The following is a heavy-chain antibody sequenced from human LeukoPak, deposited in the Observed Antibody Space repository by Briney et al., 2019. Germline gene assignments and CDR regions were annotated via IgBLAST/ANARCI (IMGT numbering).Heavy chain of an antibody. CDR1: AFTFSIYG. Sequence: PGGSLRLSCAASAFTFSIYGMHCVRQAPGKGLEWVAFIRYDGSNKYYEDSVKGQFTISRENSKYTLYVQMNSLRAEDTDVYYCAKGAAMVWGVYYYMDVWGKGTTVTISS. J-gene: IGHJ6*03. CDR3: AKGAAMVWGVYYYMDV. D-gene: IGHD3-10*01. CDR2: IRYDGSNK. V-gene: IGHV3-30*02.